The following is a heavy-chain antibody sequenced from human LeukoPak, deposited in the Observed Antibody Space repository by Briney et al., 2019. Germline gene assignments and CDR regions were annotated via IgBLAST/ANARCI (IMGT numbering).Heavy chain of an antibody. Sequence: PSETLSLTCTVSGGSISSGDYYWSWIRQPPGKGLEWIGYIYYSGSTYYNPSLKSRVTISVDTSKNQFSLRLSSVTAADTAVYYCATFVMDDYGDYSSDYWGQGTLVTVSS. CDR3: ATFVMDDYGDYSSDY. D-gene: IGHD4-17*01. V-gene: IGHV4-30-4*08. CDR1: GGSISSGDYY. J-gene: IGHJ4*02. CDR2: IYYSGST.